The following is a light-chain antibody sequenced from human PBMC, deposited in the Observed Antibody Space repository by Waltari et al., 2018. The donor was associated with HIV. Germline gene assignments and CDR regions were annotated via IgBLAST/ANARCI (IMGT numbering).Light chain of an antibody. CDR3: CSYAGSSTVV. CDR1: SSDVGDYHY. J-gene: IGLJ2*01. CDR2: DVN. Sequence: QSALTQPASVSGSPGQSITIPCTGTSSDVGDYHYVSWYQQHPGKAPKLMIDDVNKRPSGVSNRFSGSKSGNTASLTISGLQAEDEADYYCCSYAGSSTVVFGGGTKLTVL. V-gene: IGLV2-23*02.